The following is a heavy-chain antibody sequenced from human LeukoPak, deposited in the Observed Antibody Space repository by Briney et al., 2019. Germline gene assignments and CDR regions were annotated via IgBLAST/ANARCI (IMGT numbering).Heavy chain of an antibody. CDR1: GGTFSSYA. V-gene: IGHV1-69*04. Sequence: ASVKVSCKASGGTFSSYAISWVRQAPGQGLEWMGRIIPIFGIANYAQKFQGRVTITADKSTSTAYMELSSLRSEDTAVYCCASPNQWLVYYYYGMDVWGQGTTVTVSS. CDR3: ASPNQWLVYYYYGMDV. J-gene: IGHJ6*02. D-gene: IGHD6-19*01. CDR2: IIPIFGIA.